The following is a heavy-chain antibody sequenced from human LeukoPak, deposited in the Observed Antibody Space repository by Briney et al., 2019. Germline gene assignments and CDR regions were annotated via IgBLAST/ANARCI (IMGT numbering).Heavy chain of an antibody. V-gene: IGHV3-30*04. CDR3: ARDNEEIVVVPAAIDY. J-gene: IGHJ4*02. CDR1: GFTFSSYA. Sequence: GGSLRLSCAASGFTFSSYAMHWVRQAPGKGLEWVAVILYDGSNKYYADSVKGRFTISRDNSKNTLYLQMNSLRAEDTAVYYCARDNEEIVVVPAAIDYWGQGTLVTVSS. CDR2: ILYDGSNK. D-gene: IGHD2-2*01.